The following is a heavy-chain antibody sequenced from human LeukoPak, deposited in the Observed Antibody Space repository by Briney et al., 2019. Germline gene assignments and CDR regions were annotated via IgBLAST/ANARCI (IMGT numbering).Heavy chain of an antibody. CDR2: INHSGST. CDR3: ARGGEIYSGYRPYYYYYGMDV. D-gene: IGHD5-12*01. Sequence: PSETLSLTCAVYGGSFSGYYWSWIRQPPGKGLEWIGEINHSGSTNYNPSLKSRVTISVDTSKNQFSLKLSSVTAADTAVYYCARGGEIYSGYRPYYYYYGMDVWGQGTTVTVSS. V-gene: IGHV4-34*01. J-gene: IGHJ6*02. CDR1: GGSFSGYY.